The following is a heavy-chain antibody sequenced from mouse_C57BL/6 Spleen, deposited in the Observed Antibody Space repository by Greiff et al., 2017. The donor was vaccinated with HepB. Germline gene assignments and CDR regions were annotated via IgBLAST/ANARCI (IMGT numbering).Heavy chain of an antibody. CDR2: IDPSDSET. CDR3: ARGQSYYGNYYAMDY. Sequence: QVQLQQPGAELVRPGSSVKLSCKASGYTFTSYWMHWVKQRPIQGLEWIGNIDPSDSETHYNQKFKDKATLTVDKSSSTAYMQLSSLTSEDSAVYACARGQSYYGNYYAMDYWGQGTSVTVSS. D-gene: IGHD2-10*01. V-gene: IGHV1-52*01. CDR1: GYTFTSYW. J-gene: IGHJ4*01.